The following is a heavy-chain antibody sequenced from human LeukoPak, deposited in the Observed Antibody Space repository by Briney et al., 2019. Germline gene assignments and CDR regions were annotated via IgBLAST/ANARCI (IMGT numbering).Heavy chain of an antibody. J-gene: IGHJ3*02. D-gene: IGHD3-10*01. Sequence: GGSLRLSCAASGFTFSNYWMNWVRQAPGKGLEWVANIKQDGSEKYYVDSVRGRFTISRDNARNSLYLQMNSLRVEDTAVYYCARDGRHYYGSGNYYSKDAFDIWGQGTMVTVSS. V-gene: IGHV3-7*01. CDR2: IKQDGSEK. CDR3: ARDGRHYYGSGNYYSKDAFDI. CDR1: GFTFSNYW.